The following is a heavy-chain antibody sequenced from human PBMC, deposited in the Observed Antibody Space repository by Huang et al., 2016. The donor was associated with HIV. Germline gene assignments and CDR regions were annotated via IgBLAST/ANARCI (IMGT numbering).Heavy chain of an antibody. D-gene: IGHD5-18*01. CDR1: GYTFSSFG. CDR2: ISGYNSNT. J-gene: IGHJ6*03. Sequence: QVQLVQSGAEVKKPGASVKVSCKASGYTFSSFGISWVRQAPGQGLEWVGWISGYNSNTKFAQKFQGRITMTTDTSTSTAYMELRSLRSDDTAVYYCARGGGIQLWLLGYYYMDVWGNGTTVTVSS. CDR3: ARGGGIQLWLLGYYYMDV. V-gene: IGHV1-18*01.